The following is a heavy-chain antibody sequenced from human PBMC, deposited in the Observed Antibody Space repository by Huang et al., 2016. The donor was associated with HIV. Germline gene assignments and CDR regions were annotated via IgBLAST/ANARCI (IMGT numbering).Heavy chain of an antibody. V-gene: IGHV3-7*01. J-gene: IGHJ4*02. CDR1: GFTFRSYW. CDR2: INLDGSER. CDR3: ARGFQAKPGDY. Sequence: EVHLVESGGGLVRPGRSLRLSCAASGFTFRSYWRNWVRQAPGGGLEWVANINLDGSERFYVDSVRGRFTISRDNANNSVSLQLNSLKAEDTGVYYCARGFQAKPGDYWGQGTLVTVSS.